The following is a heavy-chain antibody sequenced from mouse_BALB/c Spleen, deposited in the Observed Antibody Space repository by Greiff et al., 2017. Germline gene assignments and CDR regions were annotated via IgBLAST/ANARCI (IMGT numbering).Heavy chain of an antibody. CDR3: ARRGNYRFDY. D-gene: IGHD2-1*01. CDR1: GYSITSGYY. V-gene: IGHV3-6*02. CDR2: ISYDGSN. J-gene: IGHJ2*01. Sequence: EVKVEESGPGLVKPSQSLSLTCSVTGYSITSGYYWNWIRQFPGNKLEWMGYISYDGSNNYNPSLKNRISITRDTSKNQFFLKLNSVTTEDTATYYCARRGNYRFDYWGQGTTLTVSS.